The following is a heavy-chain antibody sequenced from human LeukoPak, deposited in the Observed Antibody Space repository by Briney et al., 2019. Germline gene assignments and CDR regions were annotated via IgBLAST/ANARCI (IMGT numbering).Heavy chain of an antibody. CDR2: ISSDGSDT. D-gene: IGHD6-13*01. Sequence: PGGSLRLSCAASGFTFSSYWMHWVRQAPGKGLVWVSRISSDGSDTNYADSVKGRFTISRDNAKNTLYLPMNSLRAEDTAVYYCARGSYSLGVFDYWGQGTLVTVSS. CDR1: GFTFSSYW. V-gene: IGHV3-74*01. CDR3: ARGSYSLGVFDY. J-gene: IGHJ4*02.